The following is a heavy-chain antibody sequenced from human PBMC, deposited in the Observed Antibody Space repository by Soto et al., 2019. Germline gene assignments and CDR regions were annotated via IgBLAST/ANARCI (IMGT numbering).Heavy chain of an antibody. CDR2: VSYSWTT. J-gene: IGHJ4*02. V-gene: IGHV4-30-4*02. D-gene: IGHD3-16*01. Sequence: PSGTLSLTCSVSGFSISAGNHYWSGLLQAPGKGLEWIAYVSYSWTTYYNPSLKSRISISADMCKNQSSLGLKAMTAADTAVYYCGTVRAIWYIDYWSPGTLFTVAS. CDR3: GTVRAIWYIDY. CDR1: GFSISAGNHY.